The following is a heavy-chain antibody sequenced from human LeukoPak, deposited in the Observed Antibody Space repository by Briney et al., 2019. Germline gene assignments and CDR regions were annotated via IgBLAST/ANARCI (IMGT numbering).Heavy chain of an antibody. V-gene: IGHV5-51*01. CDR1: GYSFTSYW. CDR3: ARLGYCSETSCPEVHFEY. D-gene: IGHD2-8*02. J-gene: IGHJ4*02. Sequence: RRGESLKISCKGSGYSFTSYWIGWVRQMPGKGLEWMGIIYPGDSDTRYSPSFQGQVTISADKSINTAYLQWSSLKASNTAMYYCARLGYCSETSCPEVHFEYWGQGTLITVSS. CDR2: IYPGDSDT.